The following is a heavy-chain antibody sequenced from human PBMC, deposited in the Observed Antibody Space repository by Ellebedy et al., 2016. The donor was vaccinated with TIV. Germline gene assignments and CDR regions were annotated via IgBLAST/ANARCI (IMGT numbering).Heavy chain of an antibody. CDR2: VFYSGST. D-gene: IGHD6-19*01. CDR1: GGSTSPYY. V-gene: IGHV4-59*01. Sequence: SETLSLTXTLSGGSTSPYYWNWIRQPPGQGLEWIGYVFYSGSTHYSPSLKRRITISVDTSKNQFSLRLSSVTAADTAVYYCARSSTTGWYPDAFDIWGQGTMVIVSS. CDR3: ARSSTTGWYPDAFDI. J-gene: IGHJ3*02.